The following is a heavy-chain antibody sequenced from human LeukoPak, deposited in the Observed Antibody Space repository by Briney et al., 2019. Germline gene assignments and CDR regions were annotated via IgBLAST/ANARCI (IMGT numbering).Heavy chain of an antibody. D-gene: IGHD2-15*01. CDR1: GFTFSSYS. CDR3: TQTQTLYDY. Sequence: GGSLRLSCAASGFTFSSYSMNWVRQAPGKGLEWVSSISSSSSYIYYAGSVKGRFTISRDNAKNSLYLQMNSLRAEDTAVYYCTQTQTLYDYWGQGTLVTVSS. V-gene: IGHV3-21*01. CDR2: ISSSSSYI. J-gene: IGHJ4*02.